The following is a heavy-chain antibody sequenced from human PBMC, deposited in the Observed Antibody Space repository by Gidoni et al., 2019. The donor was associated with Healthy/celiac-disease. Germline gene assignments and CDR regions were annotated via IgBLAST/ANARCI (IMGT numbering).Heavy chain of an antibody. J-gene: IGHJ4*02. CDR1: GFTFSNPW. Sequence: EVQLVESGGGLVKPGGSLRLSSAASGFTFSNPWMNWVRQAPGKGLEWVGRIKSKTDGGTTDYAAPVKGRFTISRDDSKNTLYLQMNSLKTEDTAVYYCTTCRGGYYDSEFDYWGQGTLVTVSS. V-gene: IGHV3-15*07. CDR2: IKSKTDGGTT. D-gene: IGHD3-22*01. CDR3: TTCRGGYYDSEFDY.